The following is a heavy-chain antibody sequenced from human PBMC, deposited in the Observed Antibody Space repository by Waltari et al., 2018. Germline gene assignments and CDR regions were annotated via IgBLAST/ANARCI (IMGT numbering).Heavy chain of an antibody. Sequence: EVQLVESGGGLVQPGGSLRLSCAASGFTFSSYALRLVRQAPGKGLEWVSAISGSGGSTYYADSVKGRFTISRDNSKNTLYLQMNSLRAEDTAVYYCAKDGGSYPSLYYFDYWGQGTLVTVSS. D-gene: IGHD1-26*01. J-gene: IGHJ4*02. CDR3: AKDGGSYPSLYYFDY. CDR2: ISGSGGST. V-gene: IGHV3-23*04. CDR1: GFTFSSYA.